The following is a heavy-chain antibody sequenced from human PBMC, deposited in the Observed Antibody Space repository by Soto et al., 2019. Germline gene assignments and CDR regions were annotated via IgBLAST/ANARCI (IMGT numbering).Heavy chain of an antibody. CDR3: ATSLSTAVNYGLDV. CDR2: ISDDGDST. CDR1: GFTFSDNA. Sequence: EVQLLESGGGLVQPGGSLRLSCGASGFTFSDNAMTWVRQAPGKGLEWVSSISDDGDSTYYADSVKGRFAVSRDNSKNTLFLHMNSLGAEDTAVYYCATSLSTAVNYGLDVWGQGNSVNVPS. D-gene: IGHD2-2*01. V-gene: IGHV3-23*01. J-gene: IGHJ6*02.